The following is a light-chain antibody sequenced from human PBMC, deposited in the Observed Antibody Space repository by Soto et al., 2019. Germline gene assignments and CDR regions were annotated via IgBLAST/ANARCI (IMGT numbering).Light chain of an antibody. V-gene: IGKV3-11*01. J-gene: IGKJ4*01. Sequence: EIVLTHSPATLSLSPGERATLSSGPSQSVSSYLGWYQQKPGQAPRLVIYGASNRAAGIPVRFSGSGSGTDFTLTISSLQSEDFATYYCQQANSFPLTFGGGTKVDIK. CDR1: QSVSSY. CDR2: GAS. CDR3: QQANSFPLT.